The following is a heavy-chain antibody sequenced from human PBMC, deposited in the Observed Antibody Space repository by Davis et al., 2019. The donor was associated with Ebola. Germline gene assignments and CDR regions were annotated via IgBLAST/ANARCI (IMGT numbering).Heavy chain of an antibody. V-gene: IGHV3-23*01. CDR1: VITFSSYA. Sequence: PGGSLRLSCADSVITFSSYAMTWVRQAPGKGLEWVSAISGSGGNTYYADSVKGRFTISRDNSKKTMYLQMNSLRAEDTAVYYCARGDKLLSYGMDVWGKGTTVTVSS. CDR2: ISGSGGNT. D-gene: IGHD2-15*01. CDR3: ARGDKLLSYGMDV. J-gene: IGHJ6*04.